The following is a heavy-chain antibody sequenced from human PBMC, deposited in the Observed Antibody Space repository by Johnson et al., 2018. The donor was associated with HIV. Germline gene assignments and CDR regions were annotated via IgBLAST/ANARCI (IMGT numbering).Heavy chain of an antibody. J-gene: IGHJ3*02. CDR3: AKDSDAFDI. CDR1: QFTFSSYY. V-gene: IGHV3-66*02. CDR2: LFSGDST. Sequence: VQLVESGGGLAKPAWSPRLSCAASQFTFSSYYMSWVRQAPGKGLEWVSVLFSGDSTYYADSVKGRFTISRENSKNTLYLQMNSLRAEDTAVYYCAKDSDAFDIWGQGTMVTVSS.